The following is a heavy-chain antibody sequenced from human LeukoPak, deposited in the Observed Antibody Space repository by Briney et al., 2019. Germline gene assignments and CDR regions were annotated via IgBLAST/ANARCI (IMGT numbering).Heavy chain of an antibody. CDR3: AKSGGYSYIENFDF. V-gene: IGHV3-23*01. CDR2: SSGSGSST. Sequence: GGSLRLSCAASGFTFNNYAMNWVRQAPGKGLEWVSGSSGSGSSTFYADSVKGRFTMSRDNSRHTLYLQMNRLRTEDTAVYYCAKSGGYSYIENFDFWGQGTLVTVSS. D-gene: IGHD5-18*01. J-gene: IGHJ4*02. CDR1: GFTFNNYA.